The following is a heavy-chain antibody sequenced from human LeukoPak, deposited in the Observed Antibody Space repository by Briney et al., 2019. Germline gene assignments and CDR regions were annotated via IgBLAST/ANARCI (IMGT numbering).Heavy chain of an antibody. CDR1: GGSISSGGYS. CDR2: IYYSGST. V-gene: IGHV4-31*11. D-gene: IGHD2-15*01. Sequence: SETLSLTCAVSGGSISSGGYSWSWIRQPPGKGLEWIGYIYYSGSTYYNPSLKSRVTISVDTSKNQFSLKLSSVTAADTAVYYCARVEGWSEPPGPAFDIWGQGTMVTVSS. CDR3: ARVEGWSEPPGPAFDI. J-gene: IGHJ3*02.